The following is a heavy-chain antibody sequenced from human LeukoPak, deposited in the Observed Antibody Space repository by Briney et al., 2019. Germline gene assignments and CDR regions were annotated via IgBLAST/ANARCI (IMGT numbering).Heavy chain of an antibody. D-gene: IGHD1-26*01. CDR2: ITPMFGTS. V-gene: IGHV1-69*13. Sequence: GASVKVSCKASGGTFSRHTISWVRQSPGQGLEWMGGITPMFGTSNYAQKFQGRVTITADESTSTAYMELSSLRSEDTAVYYCARDCPPGSPGLSPEGGYHDAFDIWGQGTMVTVSS. J-gene: IGHJ3*02. CDR3: ARDCPPGSPGLSPEGGYHDAFDI. CDR1: GGTFSRHT.